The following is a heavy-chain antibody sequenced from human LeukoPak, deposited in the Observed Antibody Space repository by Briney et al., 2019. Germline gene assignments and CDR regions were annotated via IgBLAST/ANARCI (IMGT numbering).Heavy chain of an antibody. D-gene: IGHD2-15*01. J-gene: IGHJ3*02. Sequence: PSETLSLTCTVSGDSISSGDYYWSWIRQPAGKGLEWIGRISSSGSTNYNPSLKSRVTISVDTSKNQFSLKLSSVTAADTAVYYCARVFCSGGSCYDAFDIWGQGTMVTVSS. V-gene: IGHV4-61*02. CDR2: ISSSGST. CDR3: ARVFCSGGSCYDAFDI. CDR1: GDSISSGDYY.